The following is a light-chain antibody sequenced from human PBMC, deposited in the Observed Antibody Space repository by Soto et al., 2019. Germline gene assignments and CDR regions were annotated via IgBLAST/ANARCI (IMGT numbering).Light chain of an antibody. CDR1: QSGFSTY. CDR2: GAS. CDR3: QRYGKAPWT. Sequence: EIVLTQSPATLSLSPGERATLFCRASQSGFSTYLAWFQHKPGQAPRLLIHGASSRAYGIPDRFSGSGSGTDFPLTIIRLEPEDFAVYYCQRYGKAPWTHGQGTQVAIK. V-gene: IGKV3-20*01. J-gene: IGKJ1*01.